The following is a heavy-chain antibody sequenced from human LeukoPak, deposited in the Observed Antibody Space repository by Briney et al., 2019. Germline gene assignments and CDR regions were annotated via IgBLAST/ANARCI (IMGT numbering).Heavy chain of an antibody. CDR1: GFTFSGSA. Sequence: GGSLRLSCAASGFTFSGSAMHWVRQASRKGREWLGRIRSKAGSYATAYAESVKGRFTVSRDDSKNTAYLQMNSLKTEDTAVYYCTRSGSGWYYDYWGQGTLVTVSS. CDR3: TRSGSGWYYDY. J-gene: IGHJ4*02. CDR2: IRSKAGSYAT. D-gene: IGHD6-19*01. V-gene: IGHV3-73*01.